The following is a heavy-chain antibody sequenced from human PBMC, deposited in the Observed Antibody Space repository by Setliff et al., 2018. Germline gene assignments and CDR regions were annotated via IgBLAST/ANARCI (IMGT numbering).Heavy chain of an antibody. CDR1: GGTFGSFA. Sequence: ASVKVSCKSSGGTFGSFAIHWVRQAPGQRLEWMGWINAGNGDTKYSQDFQGRVTITRDTSASTAYMDLSSLRSDDMAVYYCARGRPTANPYYYYYMDVWGKGTTVTVS. CDR2: INAGNGDT. D-gene: IGHD4-4*01. V-gene: IGHV1-3*03. J-gene: IGHJ6*03. CDR3: ARGRPTANPYYYYYMDV.